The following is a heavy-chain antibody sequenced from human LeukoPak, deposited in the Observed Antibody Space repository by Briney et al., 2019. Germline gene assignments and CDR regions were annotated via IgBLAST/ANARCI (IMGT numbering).Heavy chain of an antibody. J-gene: IGHJ4*02. V-gene: IGHV3-21*01. CDR1: GFTFSTYS. CDR2: IGGTGTSI. D-gene: IGHD3-10*01. Sequence: GGSLRLSCAASGFTFSTYSMNWVRQAPGKGLEWVSSIGGTGTSIYYADSVKGRFTISRDNPKNSLYLQMNSLRAEDTAVYYCARAQGVRGTAADYWGQGTLVTVSS. CDR3: ARAQGVRGTAADY.